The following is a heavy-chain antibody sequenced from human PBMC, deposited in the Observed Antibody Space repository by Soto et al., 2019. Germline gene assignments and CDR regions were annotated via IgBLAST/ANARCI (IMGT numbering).Heavy chain of an antibody. D-gene: IGHD3-9*01. CDR1: GFTFDDYA. Sequence: EVQLVESGGGLVQPGRSLRLSCAASGFTFDDYAMHWVRQAPGKGLEWVSGISWNSGSIGYADSVKGRFTISRDNAKSSLYLQMNSLRAEDTALYYCAKDMYWSGLVRFVAFDIWGQGTMVTVSS. V-gene: IGHV3-9*01. CDR3: AKDMYWSGLVRFVAFDI. CDR2: ISWNSGSI. J-gene: IGHJ3*02.